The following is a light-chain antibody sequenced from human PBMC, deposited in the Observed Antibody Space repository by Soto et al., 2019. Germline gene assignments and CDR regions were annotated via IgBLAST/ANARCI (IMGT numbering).Light chain of an antibody. Sequence: QSALTQPASVSGSPGQSITISCTGTSSDVGGYNYVSWYQQHPGKVPKLMIYDVSDRPSGVSNRFSGSKSGNTASLTISGLQADDEADYYCISYTSSSTWVFGGGTKVTVL. CDR3: ISYTSSSTWV. J-gene: IGLJ3*02. CDR1: SSDVGGYNY. CDR2: DVS. V-gene: IGLV2-14*01.